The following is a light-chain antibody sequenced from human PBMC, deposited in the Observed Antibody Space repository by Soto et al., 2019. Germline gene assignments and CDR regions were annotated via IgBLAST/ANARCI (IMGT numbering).Light chain of an antibody. V-gene: IGKV1-5*01. CDR2: DAS. Sequence: DIQMTQSPSTLSASVGDRVNITCRASQSISNWLAWYQQKPGKAPKVLIYDASSLESGVPSRFSGSGSGTEFTLTISSLHPDDFATYYCQQYNSYPWTFGQGTKVEIK. CDR3: QQYNSYPWT. J-gene: IGKJ1*01. CDR1: QSISNW.